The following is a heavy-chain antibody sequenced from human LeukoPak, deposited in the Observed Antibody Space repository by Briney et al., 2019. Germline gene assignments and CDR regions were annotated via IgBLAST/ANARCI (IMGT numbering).Heavy chain of an antibody. Sequence: GGSLRLSCAASGFTFSSYSMNWVRQAPGKGLEWVSSISSSSSYVYYADSVKGRFTISRDNAKNSLYLQMNSLRAGDTAVYYCARDRRAYYYDSSGYYSLDYWGQGTLVTVSS. CDR2: ISSSSSYV. CDR3: ARDRRAYYYDSSGYYSLDY. CDR1: GFTFSSYS. D-gene: IGHD3-22*01. J-gene: IGHJ4*02. V-gene: IGHV3-21*01.